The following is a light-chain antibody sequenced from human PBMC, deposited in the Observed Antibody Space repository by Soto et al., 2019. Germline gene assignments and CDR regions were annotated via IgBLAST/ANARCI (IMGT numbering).Light chain of an antibody. Sequence: EIVMTQSPATLSVSPGERATLSCRASQSVSNYLAWYRQKPGQAPRLFIYDTSARATGIPARFSGSGSGTEFTLTISSLQSEDFAIYYCQQYDDWVTFGQGTKVDIK. V-gene: IGKV3-15*01. CDR2: DTS. CDR3: QQYDDWVT. J-gene: IGKJ1*01. CDR1: QSVSNY.